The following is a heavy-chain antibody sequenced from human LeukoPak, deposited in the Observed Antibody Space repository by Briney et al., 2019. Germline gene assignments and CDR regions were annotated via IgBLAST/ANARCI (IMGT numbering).Heavy chain of an antibody. Sequence: ASVTVSCKSSGYTFTSYGISWVRQAPGQGLEWMGWISAYNGNTNYAQKLQGRVTMTTDTSTSTAYVELRSLRSDDTAVYYCARGDYYDSSGYLNWFDPWGQGTLVTVSS. V-gene: IGHV1-18*01. CDR3: ARGDYYDSSGYLNWFDP. CDR1: GYTFTSYG. D-gene: IGHD3-22*01. CDR2: ISAYNGNT. J-gene: IGHJ5*02.